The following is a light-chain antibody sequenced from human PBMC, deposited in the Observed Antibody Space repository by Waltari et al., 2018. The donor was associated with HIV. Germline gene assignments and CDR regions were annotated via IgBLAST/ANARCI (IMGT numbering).Light chain of an antibody. CDR1: SSDVGGYNY. J-gene: IGLJ2*01. V-gene: IGLV2-8*01. Sequence: QSALTQPPSASGSPGQSVTISCTGTSSDVGGYNYVSWYQQHPGKAPTLMIYEVSKRPSGVPDRFSGSKSGNTASLTVSGLQAEDGAEYYCSAYAGSDNFGVFGGGTKLTVL. CDR2: EVS. CDR3: SAYAGSDNFGV.